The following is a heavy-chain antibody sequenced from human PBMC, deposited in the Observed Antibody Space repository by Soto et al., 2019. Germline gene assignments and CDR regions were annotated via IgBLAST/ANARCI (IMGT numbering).Heavy chain of an antibody. V-gene: IGHV4-31*03. D-gene: IGHD3-22*01. CDR2: IYYSGST. Sequence: SETLSLTCTVSGGSISSGGYYWSWIRQHPGKGLEWIGYIYYSGSTYYNPSLKSRVTISVDTPKNQFSLKLSSVTAADTAVYYCARGRIVVVITGGWFDPWGQGTLVTVSS. J-gene: IGHJ5*02. CDR1: GGSISSGGYY. CDR3: ARGRIVVVITGGWFDP.